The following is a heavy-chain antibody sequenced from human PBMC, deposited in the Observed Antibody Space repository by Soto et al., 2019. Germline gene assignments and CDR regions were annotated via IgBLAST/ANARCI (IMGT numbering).Heavy chain of an antibody. Sequence: SETLSLTCTVSGGSISSSSYYWGWIRQPPGKGLEWIGSIYYSGSTYYNPSLKSRVTISVDTSKNQFSLKLSSVTAADTAVYYCARQVIAAAGTGFDYWGQGTLVTISS. D-gene: IGHD6-13*01. CDR3: ARQVIAAAGTGFDY. J-gene: IGHJ4*02. CDR2: IYYSGST. CDR1: GGSISSSSYY. V-gene: IGHV4-39*01.